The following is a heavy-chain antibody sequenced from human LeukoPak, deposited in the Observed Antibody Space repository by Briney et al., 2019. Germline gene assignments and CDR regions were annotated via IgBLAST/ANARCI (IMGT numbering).Heavy chain of an antibody. CDR2: INANNGGP. J-gene: IGHJ4*02. V-gene: IGHV1-2*02. CDR3: GKADSSVY. CDR1: GYTFTAYF. D-gene: IGHD3-22*01. Sequence: ASVKVSCKASGYTFTAYFIHWVRQAPGQGLEWMGCINANNGGPKYARKFQGRVTMTRDTSISTAYLELSRLRSDDTAVYYCGKADSSVYWGQGTLVTVSS.